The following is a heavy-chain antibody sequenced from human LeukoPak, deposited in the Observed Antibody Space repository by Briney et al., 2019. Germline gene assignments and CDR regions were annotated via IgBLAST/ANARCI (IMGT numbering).Heavy chain of an antibody. Sequence: GGSLRLSCAATGFSFKDYGMHWVRQAPGKGLEWVSGISWNGGSTDYADSVRGRFTISRDNAKNSLYLQLSSLRPEDTALYYCAKHLRETNTYLLYGLDVWGQGTTVAVSS. CDR2: ISWNGGST. CDR3: AKHLRETNTYLLYGLDV. V-gene: IGHV3-9*01. CDR1: GFSFKDYG. D-gene: IGHD1-7*01. J-gene: IGHJ6*02.